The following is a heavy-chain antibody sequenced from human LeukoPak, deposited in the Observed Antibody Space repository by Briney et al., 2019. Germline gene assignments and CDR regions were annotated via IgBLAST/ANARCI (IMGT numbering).Heavy chain of an antibody. Sequence: SETLSLTCAVYGGSFSGYYWGWIRQPPGKGLEWIGEINHSGSTNYNPSLKSRVTISVDTSKHQFSLKLSSVTAADTAVYYCARNYYDSSGYHYSAFDIWGQGTMVTVSS. CDR3: ARNYYDSSGYHYSAFDI. CDR2: INHSGST. CDR1: GGSFSGYY. V-gene: IGHV4-34*01. D-gene: IGHD3-22*01. J-gene: IGHJ3*02.